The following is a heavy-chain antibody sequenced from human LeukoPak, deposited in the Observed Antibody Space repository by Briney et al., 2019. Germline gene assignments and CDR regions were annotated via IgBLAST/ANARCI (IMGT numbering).Heavy chain of an antibody. J-gene: IGHJ4*02. Sequence: GGSLRLSCAASGFTVSSDYMSWVRQAPGKGLEWVSVMYSGGSTRYTDSVKGRFTISRDNFKNTLYLQMNSLRVDDTAVYYCARGMGPESSDYFDYWGQGTLVTVSS. CDR3: ARGMGPESSDYFDY. D-gene: IGHD1-14*01. CDR2: MYSGGST. CDR1: GFTVSSDY. V-gene: IGHV3-66*01.